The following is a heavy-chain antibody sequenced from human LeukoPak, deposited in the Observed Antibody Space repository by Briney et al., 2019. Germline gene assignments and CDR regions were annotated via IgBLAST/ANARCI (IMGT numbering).Heavy chain of an antibody. CDR2: INSDGSWT. J-gene: IGHJ4*02. CDR1: GNSW. D-gene: IGHD2/OR15-2a*01. Sequence: GGSLRLSCVASGNSWMHWVRQAPGKGLVWVSHINSDGSWTSYADSVKGRFTISKDNAKNTVYLQMNSLRAEDTAVYYCVSFYETYWGRGTLVTVSS. V-gene: IGHV3-74*01. CDR3: VSFYETY.